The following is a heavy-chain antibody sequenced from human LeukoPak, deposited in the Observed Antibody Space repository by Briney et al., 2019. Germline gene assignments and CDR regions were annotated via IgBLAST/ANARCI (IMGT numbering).Heavy chain of an antibody. CDR2: ISAYNGNT. D-gene: IGHD3-10*01. CDR1: GYTLTSYG. J-gene: IGHJ4*02. V-gene: IGHV1-18*01. CDR3: ARRGHYGSGSPFFDY. Sequence: ASVKVSCKASGYTLTSYGISWVRQAPGQGLEWMGWISAYNGNTNYAQKLQGRVTMTTDTSTSTAYMELRSLRSDDTAVYYCARRGHYGSGSPFFDYWGQGTLVTVSS.